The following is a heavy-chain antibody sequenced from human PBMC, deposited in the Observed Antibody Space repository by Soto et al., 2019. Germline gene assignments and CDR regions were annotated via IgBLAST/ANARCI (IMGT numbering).Heavy chain of an antibody. V-gene: IGHV1-18*01. CDR1: GYTFSSYA. CDR3: ARDVTPPDY. CDR2: ISAYNGNT. J-gene: IGHJ4*02. Sequence: QVQLVQSAAEVKKPGASVKVSCKASGYTFSSYAFSWVRQAPGQGLEWMGWISAYNGNTNNAKKFQGRVTMTTDTSTSTAYMELRSLRSDDTAVYYCARDVTPPDYWGQGTLVTVSS.